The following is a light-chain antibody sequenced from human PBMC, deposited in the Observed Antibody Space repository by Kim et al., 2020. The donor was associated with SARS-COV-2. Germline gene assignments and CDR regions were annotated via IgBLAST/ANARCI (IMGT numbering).Light chain of an antibody. J-gene: IGKJ4*01. CDR3: QHYGTSDLT. CDR2: GAS. CDR1: QGVDSRH. V-gene: IGKV3-20*01. Sequence: PGERATLSCRASQGVDSRHLAWYLQQPGQAPRLLIYGASTRVADIPDRFGGSGSGTDFTLTINRLEPEDFGVYYCQHYGTSDLTFGGGTRVE.